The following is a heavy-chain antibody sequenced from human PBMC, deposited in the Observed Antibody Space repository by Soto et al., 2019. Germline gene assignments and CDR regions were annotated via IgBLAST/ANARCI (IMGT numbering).Heavy chain of an antibody. J-gene: IGHJ6*02. CDR3: ARCVSAAGTCYYGLDV. Sequence: SETLSLTCTVSGDSFSTYYWSWIRQPPGKGLEWIGYVYYSGSTNYNPSLKTRVTISLDTSRNQFSLKVNSVTAADTAVYYCARCVSAAGTCYYGLDVWGQGTTVT. CDR1: GDSFSTYY. D-gene: IGHD6-13*01. V-gene: IGHV4-59*13. CDR2: VYYSGST.